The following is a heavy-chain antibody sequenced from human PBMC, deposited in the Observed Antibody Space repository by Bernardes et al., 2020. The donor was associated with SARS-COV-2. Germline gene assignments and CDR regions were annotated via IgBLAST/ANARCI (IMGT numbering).Heavy chain of an antibody. J-gene: IGHJ6*02. CDR1: GVTFGTYA. V-gene: IGHV3-23*01. D-gene: IGHD2-2*01. Sequence: GGSLRLSRVVPGVTFGTYAMSWVRQAPGKGLEWVSLSTVSGVTKYYADSAKGRFTISRDFSTNTLYLQMTSLRVEDTATYYCARSRPETPLYKYPMDVWGPGTTVTVSS. CDR3: ARSRPETPLYKYPMDV. CDR2: STVSGVTK.